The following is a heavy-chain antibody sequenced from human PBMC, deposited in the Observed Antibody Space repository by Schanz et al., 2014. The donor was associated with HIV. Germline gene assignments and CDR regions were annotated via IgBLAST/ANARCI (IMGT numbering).Heavy chain of an antibody. CDR1: EFTFDGYA. D-gene: IGHD2-8*01. V-gene: IGHV3-9*01. Sequence: EVHLVESGGGLVQPGGSLRLSCAASEFTFDGYAMHWVRQAPGKGLEWVSSISWNSVFIAYADSVKGRFTISRDSSKNTLYLQMNSLRVEDTATYYCRVFMYSFDVWGQGTMVTVSS. CDR3: RVFMYSFDV. CDR2: ISWNSVFI. J-gene: IGHJ3*01.